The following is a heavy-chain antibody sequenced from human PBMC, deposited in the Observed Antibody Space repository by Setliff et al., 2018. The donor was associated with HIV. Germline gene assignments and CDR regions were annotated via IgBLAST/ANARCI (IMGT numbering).Heavy chain of an antibody. J-gene: IGHJ4*02. CDR2: ISGGGDRT. D-gene: IGHD3-22*01. CDR1: GFTLSSYA. Sequence: TGGSLRLSCAASGFTLSSYAMTWVRQAPGKGLEWVSAISGGGDRTYHADSVRGRFTISRDNSKNSLYLQMNSLRAEDTAAYYCAKTYYYDSSGYYYSDSWGQGTLVTVSS. CDR3: AKTYYYDSSGYYYSDS. V-gene: IGHV3-23*01.